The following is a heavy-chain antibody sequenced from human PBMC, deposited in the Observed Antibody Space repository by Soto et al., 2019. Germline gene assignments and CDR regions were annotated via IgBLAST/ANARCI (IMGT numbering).Heavy chain of an antibody. CDR2: ISGSGGST. Sequence: GGSLRLSCAASGFTFSSYAMSWVRQAPGKGLEWVSAISGSGGSTYYADSVKGRFTISRDNSKNTLYLQMNSLRAEDTAVYYCAKAVNYYDSSGSDVWGQGTTVTVSS. V-gene: IGHV3-23*01. CDR3: AKAVNYYDSSGSDV. CDR1: GFTFSSYA. J-gene: IGHJ6*02. D-gene: IGHD3-22*01.